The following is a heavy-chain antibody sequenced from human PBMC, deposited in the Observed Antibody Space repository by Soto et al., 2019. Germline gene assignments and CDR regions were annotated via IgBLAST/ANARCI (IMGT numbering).Heavy chain of an antibody. Sequence: QVHLVQSGAEVKKPGASVKVSCKGSGYAFTTYGITGVRQAPGQGLEWMGWISAHNGNTNYAQKLQGRVTETRATSTSTAYMELRSLRSDDTAVYYCTRGRYGDYWGQGALVTVSS. D-gene: IGHD1-1*01. CDR1: GYAFTTYG. J-gene: IGHJ4*02. V-gene: IGHV1-18*01. CDR3: TRGRYGDY. CDR2: ISAHNGNT.